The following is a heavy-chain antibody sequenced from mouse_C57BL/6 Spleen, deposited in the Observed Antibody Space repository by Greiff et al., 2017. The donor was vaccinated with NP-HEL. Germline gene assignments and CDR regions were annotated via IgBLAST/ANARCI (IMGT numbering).Heavy chain of an antibody. J-gene: IGHJ3*01. CDR1: GYAFSSSW. V-gene: IGHV1-82*01. D-gene: IGHD1-1*01. Sequence: VQLQQSGPELVKPGASVKISCKASGYAFSSSWMNWVKQRPGKGLEWIGRIYPGDGDTNYNGKFKGKATLTADKSSSTAYMQLSSLTSGDSAVYFCARGDYYGSSRYWGQGTLVTVSA. CDR2: IYPGDGDT. CDR3: ARGDYYGSSRY.